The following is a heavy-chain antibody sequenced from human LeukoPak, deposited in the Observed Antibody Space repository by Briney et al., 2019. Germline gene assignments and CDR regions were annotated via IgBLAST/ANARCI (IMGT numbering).Heavy chain of an antibody. V-gene: IGHV4-31*03. CDR3: ARDSGGYSGDYYYGMDV. D-gene: IGHD5-12*01. Sequence: TLSLTCTVSGGSISSGGYYWSWIRQHPGKGLEWIGYIYYSGSTYYNPSLKSRVTISVDTSKNQFSLKLSSVIAADTAVYYCARDSGGYSGDYYYGMDVWGQGTTVTVSS. J-gene: IGHJ6*02. CDR2: IYYSGST. CDR1: GGSISSGGYY.